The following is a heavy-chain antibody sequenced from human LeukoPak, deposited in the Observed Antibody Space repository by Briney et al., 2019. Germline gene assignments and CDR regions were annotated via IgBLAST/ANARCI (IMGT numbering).Heavy chain of an antibody. D-gene: IGHD5-12*01. J-gene: IGHJ3*02. V-gene: IGHV1-2*06. Sequence: ASVKVSCKASGYTFTGYYMHWVRQAPGQGLEWMGRINPNSGGTNYAQKFQGRVTMTRDTSISTAYMELSRLRSDDTAVYYCAREWIPTRHGAPVRNAFDIWGQGTMVTVSS. CDR3: AREWIPTRHGAPVRNAFDI. CDR1: GYTFTGYY. CDR2: INPNSGGT.